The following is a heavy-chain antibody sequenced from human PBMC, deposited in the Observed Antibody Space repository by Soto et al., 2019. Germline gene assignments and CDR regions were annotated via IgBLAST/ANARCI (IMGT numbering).Heavy chain of an antibody. J-gene: IGHJ6*02. CDR2: ISAYNGNT. D-gene: IGHD3-22*01. Sequence: ALVKVSCKASGYTFTSYGISWVRQAPGQGLEWMGWISAYNGNTNYAQKLQGRVTMTTDTSTSTAYMELRSLRSDDTAVYYCASWLYRTVRGDYYYYGMDVWGQGTTVTVSS. CDR1: GYTFTSYG. V-gene: IGHV1-18*01. CDR3: ASWLYRTVRGDYYYYGMDV.